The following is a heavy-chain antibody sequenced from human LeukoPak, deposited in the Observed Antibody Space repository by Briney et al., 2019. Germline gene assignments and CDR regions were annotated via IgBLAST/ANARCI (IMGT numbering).Heavy chain of an antibody. D-gene: IGHD1-26*01. J-gene: IGHJ4*02. CDR3: AKWELYSGFYYIDY. Sequence: GGSLRLSCTTSGFTFSFYAMSWVRQAPAKGLEWVSTISGTGGRTYYADSVKGRFTISRDNSKNTLYLQMNSLRAEDTAVYYCAKWELYSGFYYIDYWGQGTLATVSS. V-gene: IGHV3-23*01. CDR2: ISGTGGRT. CDR1: GFTFSFYA.